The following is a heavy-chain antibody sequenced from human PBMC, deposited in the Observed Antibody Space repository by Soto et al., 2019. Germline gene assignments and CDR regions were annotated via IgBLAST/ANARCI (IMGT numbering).Heavy chain of an antibody. CDR2: ISWNSGSI. Sequence: PGGSLRLSCAASGFTFDDYAMHWVRQAPGKGLEWVSGISWNSGSIGYADSVKGRFTISRDNAKNSLYLQMNSLRAEDTALYYCAKDGGAVAPYYFDYWGQGTLVTVSS. CDR1: GFTFDDYA. D-gene: IGHD6-19*01. J-gene: IGHJ4*02. V-gene: IGHV3-9*01. CDR3: AKDGGAVAPYYFDY.